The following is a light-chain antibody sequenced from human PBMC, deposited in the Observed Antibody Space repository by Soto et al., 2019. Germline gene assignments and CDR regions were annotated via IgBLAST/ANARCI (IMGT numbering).Light chain of an antibody. Sequence: DIQMTQSPSSLSASVGDRVTITCQASQDISNSLNWYQQKPGKAPKLLIYDASNLETGVPSRFSGSGSGTDFTFTISSLQPEDIAIYYCQQYDNLPRTFGQGTKLEIK. CDR3: QQYDNLPRT. V-gene: IGKV1-33*01. J-gene: IGKJ2*02. CDR1: QDISNS. CDR2: DAS.